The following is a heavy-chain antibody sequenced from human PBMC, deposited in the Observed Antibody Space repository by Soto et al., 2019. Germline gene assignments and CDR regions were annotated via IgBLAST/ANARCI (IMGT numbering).Heavy chain of an antibody. J-gene: IGHJ5*02. CDR1: GGSISSGGYS. V-gene: IGHV4-30-2*01. CDR3: ARGADSSSNRFAP. D-gene: IGHD6-13*01. Sequence: SETLSRTXAVSGGSISSGGYSWSWIRQPPGKGLEWIGYIYHSGSTYYNPSLKSRVTISVDRSKNQFSLKLSSVTAADTAVYYCARGADSSSNRFAPCGQGTLVTV. CDR2: IYHSGST.